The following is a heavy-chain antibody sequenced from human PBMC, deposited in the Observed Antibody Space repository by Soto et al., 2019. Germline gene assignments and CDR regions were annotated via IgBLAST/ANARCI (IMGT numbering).Heavy chain of an antibody. CDR2: VYNSGST. Sequence: SETLSLTCTVSGGSISSYDWSWIRQPPNKGLEWIGYVYNSGSTAYNPSLKSRVTISADTSKKQFSLKLTSVTAADTAVYYCAGETPGAFRFDYWGQGMLVTVPQ. CDR1: GGSISSYD. V-gene: IGHV4-59*08. J-gene: IGHJ4*02. CDR3: AGETPGAFRFDY. D-gene: IGHD3-10*01.